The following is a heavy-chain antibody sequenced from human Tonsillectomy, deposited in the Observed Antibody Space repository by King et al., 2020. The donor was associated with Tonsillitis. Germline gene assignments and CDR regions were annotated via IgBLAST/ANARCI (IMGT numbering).Heavy chain of an antibody. Sequence: QVQLVESGAEVRKPGASVKVSCRASGYTFTSYYMHWVRQAPGQGLEWMGIINPSGSSTSYAQKFQGRVTMTRDTSTSTVYIELSSLRSEDTAMYYCARGAVVWEYSSSWYDYWGQGTLVTVSS. CDR3: ARGAVVWEYSSSWYDY. CDR2: INPSGSST. J-gene: IGHJ4*02. V-gene: IGHV1-46*01. D-gene: IGHD6-13*01. CDR1: GYTFTSYY.